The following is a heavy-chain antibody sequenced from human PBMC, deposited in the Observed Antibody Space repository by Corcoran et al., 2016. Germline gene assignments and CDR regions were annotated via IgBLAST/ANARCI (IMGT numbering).Heavy chain of an antibody. CDR1: GYTFTSYG. CDR3: ASETATGHDYYYGMDV. Sequence: QVQLVQSGAEVTKPGASVKVSCQSSGYTFTSYGISWVRQAPGQGLEWMGWISAYNGNTNYAQKLQGRVTMTTDTSTSTAYMELRSLISDDTAVYYCASETATGHDYYYGMDVGGQGNTVTVSS. D-gene: IGHD2-15*01. J-gene: IGHJ6*02. CDR2: ISAYNGNT. V-gene: IGHV1-18*01.